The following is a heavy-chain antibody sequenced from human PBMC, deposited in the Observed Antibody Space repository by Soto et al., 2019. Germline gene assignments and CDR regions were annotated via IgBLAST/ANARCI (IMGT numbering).Heavy chain of an antibody. D-gene: IGHD3-10*01. CDR3: ARGGRVRGPHYYYYMDV. Sequence: ASVKVSCKASGYTFTSYYMHWVRQAPGQGLEWMGVINPSGGSTSYAQKFQGRVTMTRDTSTSTVYMELSSLRSEDTAAYYCARGGRVRGPHYYYYMDVWGKGTTVTVSS. V-gene: IGHV1-46*03. CDR2: INPSGGST. CDR1: GYTFTSYY. J-gene: IGHJ6*03.